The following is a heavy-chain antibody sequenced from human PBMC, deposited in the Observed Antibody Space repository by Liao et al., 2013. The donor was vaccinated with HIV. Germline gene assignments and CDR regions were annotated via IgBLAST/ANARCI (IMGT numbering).Heavy chain of an antibody. J-gene: IGHJ3*02. CDR1: GGSFSGYY. D-gene: IGHD3-22*01. V-gene: IGHV4-34*01. Sequence: QVQLQQWGAGLLKPSETLSLTCAVYGGSFSGYYWSWIRQPPGKGLEWIGEVEHRGRTNYNPSLKSRVTISVDASKNQFSLKMTSVTAADTAVYYCAREGRYYDSSGYSAFDIWGQGTMVTVSS. CDR3: AREGRYYDSSGYSAFDI. CDR2: VEHRGRT.